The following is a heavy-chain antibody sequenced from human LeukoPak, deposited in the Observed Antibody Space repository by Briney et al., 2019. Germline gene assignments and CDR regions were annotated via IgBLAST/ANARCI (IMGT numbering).Heavy chain of an antibody. CDR1: GFTFTSYA. D-gene: IGHD2-2*01. CDR3: AKRRYCSSTTCRDFDY. V-gene: IGHV3-23*01. J-gene: IGHJ4*02. CDR2: ISAGADST. Sequence: PGGSLRLSXAASGFTFTSYAMNWVRQAPGKGLEWVSAISAGADSTYYSDSVKGRFTISRDNSKNTLYLQMNSLRAGDTAVYYCAKRRYCSSTTCRDFDYWGQGTLVTVSS.